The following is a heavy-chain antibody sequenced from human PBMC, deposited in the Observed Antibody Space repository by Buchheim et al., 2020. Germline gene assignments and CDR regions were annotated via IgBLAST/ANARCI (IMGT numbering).Heavy chain of an antibody. CDR1: GYTFTGYY. CDR3: SAGAAGTTCYCSCYYGMDV. D-gene: IGHD2-2*01. J-gene: IGHJ6*02. Sequence: QVQLVQSGAEVKKPGASVKVSCKASGYTFTGYYMHWVRQAPGQGLEWMGWINPNSGGTNYAQKFQGRVTMTRDTAISTAYMELRRLRRSDATVYYCSAGAAGTTCYCSCYYGMDVWGQGTT. CDR2: INPNSGGT. V-gene: IGHV1-2*02.